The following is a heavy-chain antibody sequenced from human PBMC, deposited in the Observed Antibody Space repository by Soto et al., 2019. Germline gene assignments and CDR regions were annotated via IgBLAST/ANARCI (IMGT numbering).Heavy chain of an antibody. Sequence: GGSMRLSCAASGFTFSIYGMHWVRQAPGKGLEWVAVISYDGSNKYYADSVKGRFTISRDNSKNTLYLQMNSLRAEDTAVYYCANMVADVYYYYYMDVWGKGTTVTVSS. D-gene: IGHD5-12*01. CDR3: ANMVADVYYYYYMDV. V-gene: IGHV3-30*18. J-gene: IGHJ6*03. CDR1: GFTFSIYG. CDR2: ISYDGSNK.